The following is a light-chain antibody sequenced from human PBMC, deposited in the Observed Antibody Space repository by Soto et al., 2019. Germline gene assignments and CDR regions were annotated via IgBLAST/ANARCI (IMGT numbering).Light chain of an antibody. CDR2: DAS. Sequence: EVVMMQSPATLPVSPGERVTFSCRASQSVTTNLAWYQHKPGQSPRLLISDASTGASGIPPRFSGSGSGTEFTLTIDRLQSADFAVYYCQQYDRWPVTFGGGTKVEIK. CDR3: QQYDRWPVT. CDR1: QSVTTN. V-gene: IGKV3-15*01. J-gene: IGKJ4*01.